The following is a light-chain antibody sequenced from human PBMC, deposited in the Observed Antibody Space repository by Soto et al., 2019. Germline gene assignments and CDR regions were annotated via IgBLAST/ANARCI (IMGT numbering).Light chain of an antibody. J-gene: IGKJ1*01. Sequence: DIPMTQSPSSLSASVGDRVTITCQASQDISNYLNWYQQKPGKAPKLLIYDASHLETGVPSRFSGSGSGTDFTFTISSLQPEDIATYYCQQYDNLPRTVGQGTKVEIK. CDR1: QDISNY. CDR2: DAS. CDR3: QQYDNLPRT. V-gene: IGKV1-33*01.